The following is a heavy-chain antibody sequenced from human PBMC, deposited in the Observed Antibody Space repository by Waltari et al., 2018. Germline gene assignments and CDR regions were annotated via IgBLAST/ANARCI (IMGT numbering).Heavy chain of an antibody. Sequence: QVQLQQWGAGLLKPSETLSLTCAVYGGSFSVYYWIWLRHPPGNALEWIGEINHSGSTNYNPSLKSRVTISVDTSKNQFSLKLSSVTAADTAVYYCARGFKDSNRPNYYYYYYYMDVWGKGTTVTVSS. CDR3: ARGFKDSNRPNYYYYYYYMDV. J-gene: IGHJ6*03. V-gene: IGHV4-34*01. CDR2: INHSGST. CDR1: GGSFSVYY. D-gene: IGHD4-4*01.